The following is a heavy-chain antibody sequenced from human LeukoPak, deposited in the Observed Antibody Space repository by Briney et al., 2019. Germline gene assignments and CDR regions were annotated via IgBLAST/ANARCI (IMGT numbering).Heavy chain of an antibody. CDR1: GGSISSSSYY. CDR3: AKHSLCLTYYDFWSGYYSPCYMDV. CDR2: IYYSVST. Sequence: NPSETLSLTCTVPGGSISSSSYYWGWIRQPPGKGLEWIGSIYYSVSTYYNPSLKSRVTISVGTSKNQFSLKLSSVTAADTAVYYCAKHSLCLTYYDFWSGYYSPCYMDVWGKGTTVTVSS. D-gene: IGHD3-3*01. J-gene: IGHJ6*03. V-gene: IGHV4-39*01.